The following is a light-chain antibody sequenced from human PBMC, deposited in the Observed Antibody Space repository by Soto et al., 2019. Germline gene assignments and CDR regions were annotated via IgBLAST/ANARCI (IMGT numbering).Light chain of an antibody. CDR3: SSYATGRPVV. Sequence: QSALTQPASVSGSPGQSITISCTGTSSDVGAYNFVSWYQQHPGKAPKLMIYDVSHRPSGVSNRFSGSKSGNTASLTISGLQAEDEADYYCSSYATGRPVVFGGGTKVTVL. CDR1: SSDVGAYNF. J-gene: IGLJ2*01. V-gene: IGLV2-14*01. CDR2: DVS.